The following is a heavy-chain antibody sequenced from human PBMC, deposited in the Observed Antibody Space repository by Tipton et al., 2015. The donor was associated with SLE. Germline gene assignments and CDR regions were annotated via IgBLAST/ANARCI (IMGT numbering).Heavy chain of an antibody. D-gene: IGHD6-19*01. CDR3: ARDPVAGTG. CDR2: IYYSGST. CDR1: GGSISSHY. J-gene: IGHJ4*02. V-gene: IGHV4-59*11. Sequence: TLSLTCTVSGGSISSHYWSWIRQPPGKGLEWIGYIYYSGSTYYNPSLKSRVAISVDTSKNQFSLKLSSVTAADTAVYYCARDPVAGTGWGQGTLVTVSS.